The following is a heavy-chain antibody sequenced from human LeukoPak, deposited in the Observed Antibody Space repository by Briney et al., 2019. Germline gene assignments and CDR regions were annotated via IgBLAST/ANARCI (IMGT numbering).Heavy chain of an antibody. V-gene: IGHV3-53*01. CDR3: ARRAGEYSHPYDY. CDR1: GFTFSSYW. CDR2: IYSGGNT. J-gene: IGHJ4*02. Sequence: GSLRLSCATSGFTFSSYWMNWVRQAPGKGLEWVSFIYSGGNTHYSDSVKGRFTLSRDNSMNTLYLQMNSLRAEDTAIYYCARRAGEYSHPYDYWGQGTLVTVSS. D-gene: IGHD2-15*01.